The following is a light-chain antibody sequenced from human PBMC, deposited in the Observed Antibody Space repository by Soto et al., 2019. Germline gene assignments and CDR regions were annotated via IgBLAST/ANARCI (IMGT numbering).Light chain of an antibody. J-gene: IGLJ1*01. V-gene: IGLV2-18*02. CDR3: SSYTSSSTYV. Sequence: QSVLTQPPSVSGSPGQSVAIFCTGTGSDIGTYNRVSWYQQPPGTAPKLMIYDVSDRPSGVPDRFSGSKSGNTASLTISGLQAEDEADYYCSSYTSSSTYVFGTGTKVTVL. CDR2: DVS. CDR1: GSDIGTYNR.